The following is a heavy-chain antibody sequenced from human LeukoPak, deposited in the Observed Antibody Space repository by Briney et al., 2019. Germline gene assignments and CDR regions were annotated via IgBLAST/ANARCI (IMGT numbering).Heavy chain of an antibody. V-gene: IGHV4-34*01. CDR3: ASRSSSGTRAYAFDI. CDR1: GGSFSGYY. CDR2: INHSGST. D-gene: IGHD6-19*01. Sequence: SETLPLTCAVYGGSFSGYYWSWIRQPPGKGLEWIGEINHSGSTNYNPSLKSRVTISVDTSKNQFSLKLSSVTAADTAVYYCASRSSSGTRAYAFDIWGQGTMVTVSS. J-gene: IGHJ3*02.